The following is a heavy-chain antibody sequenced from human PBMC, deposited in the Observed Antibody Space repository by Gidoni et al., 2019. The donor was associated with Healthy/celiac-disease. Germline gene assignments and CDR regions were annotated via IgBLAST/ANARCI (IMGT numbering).Heavy chain of an antibody. Sequence: VQLVESGGVLVKPGGSLRLSCAASGFPFSSYSMNWVRQAPGKGLEWVSSISSSSSYIYYADSVKGRCTISRDNAKNSLYLQMNSLRAEDTAVYYCARTSGYDPGPNWFDPWGQGTLVTVSS. CDR2: ISSSSSYI. D-gene: IGHD5-12*01. CDR1: GFPFSSYS. V-gene: IGHV3-21*01. CDR3: ARTSGYDPGPNWFDP. J-gene: IGHJ5*02.